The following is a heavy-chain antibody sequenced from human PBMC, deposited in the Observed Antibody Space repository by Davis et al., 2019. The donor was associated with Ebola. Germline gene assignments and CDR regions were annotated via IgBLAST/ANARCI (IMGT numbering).Heavy chain of an antibody. CDR2: ISSNGGST. CDR1: GFTFSSYG. Sequence: GGSLRLSCAASGFTFSSYGMHWVRQAPGKGLEYVSAISSNGGSTYYADSVKGRFTISRDNSKNTLYLQMNSLRAEDTAVYYCARETVVVVAALGWWFDPWGQGTLVTVSS. D-gene: IGHD2-15*01. CDR3: ARETVVVVAALGWWFDP. J-gene: IGHJ5*02. V-gene: IGHV3-64*04.